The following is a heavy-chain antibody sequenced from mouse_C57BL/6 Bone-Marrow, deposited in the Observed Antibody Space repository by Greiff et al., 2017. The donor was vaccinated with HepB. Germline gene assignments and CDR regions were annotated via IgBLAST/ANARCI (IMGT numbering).Heavy chain of an antibody. CDR1: GFSLTSYG. CDR2: IWSDGST. D-gene: IGHD2-2*01. V-gene: IGHV2-6-1*01. CDR3: ARHEGSTMVTTSAMDY. J-gene: IGHJ4*01. Sequence: VQGVESGPGLVAPSQSLSITCTVSGFSLTSYGVHWVRQPPGKGLEWLVVIWSDGSTTYNSALKSRLSISKDNSKSQVFLKMNSLQTDDTAMYYCARHEGSTMVTTSAMDYWGQGTSVTVSS.